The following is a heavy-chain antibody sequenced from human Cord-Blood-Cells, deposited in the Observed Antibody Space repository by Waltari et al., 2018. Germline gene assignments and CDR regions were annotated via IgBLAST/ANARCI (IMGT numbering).Heavy chain of an antibody. CDR3: ARDLDYYDSSGYVDY. CDR1: GYTFTGYY. CDR2: NNPNSGGT. J-gene: IGHJ4*02. D-gene: IGHD3-22*01. V-gene: IGHV1-2*06. Sequence: QVQLVQSGAEVKKPGASVKVSCKASGYTFTGYYMHWVRQAPGQGLEWMGRNNPNSGGTNYAQKFQGRVTMTRDTSISTAYMELSRLRSDDTAVYYCARDLDYYDSSGYVDYWGQGTLVTVSS.